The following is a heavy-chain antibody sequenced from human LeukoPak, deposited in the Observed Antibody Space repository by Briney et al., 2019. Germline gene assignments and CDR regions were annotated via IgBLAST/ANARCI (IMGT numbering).Heavy chain of an antibody. CDR2: IWYDGSNK. CDR1: GFTFSSYG. V-gene: IGHV3-33*01. Sequence: GGSLRLSCAASGFTFSSYGMHWVRQASGKGLEWVAVIWYDGSNKYYADSVKGRFTISRDNSKNTLYLQMNSLRAEDTAVYYCARDLNLTTRGFDYWGQGTLVTVSS. D-gene: IGHD3-9*01. CDR3: ARDLNLTTRGFDY. J-gene: IGHJ4*02.